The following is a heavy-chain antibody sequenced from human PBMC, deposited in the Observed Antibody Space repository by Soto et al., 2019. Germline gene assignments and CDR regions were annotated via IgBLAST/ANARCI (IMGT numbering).Heavy chain of an antibody. CDR2: IIDSGAST. CDR1: GVTFKSST. Sequence: GGSLRLSCASFGVTFKSSTINLVRQAPGKGLEWASDIIDSGASTYYADSVKGRFTISRDNSKCTLYLQMNSLRAEDTALYYCAKGRSYYYYYGVDVWGQGTTVTVSS. CDR3: AKGRSYYYYYGVDV. V-gene: IGHV3-23*01. J-gene: IGHJ6*02.